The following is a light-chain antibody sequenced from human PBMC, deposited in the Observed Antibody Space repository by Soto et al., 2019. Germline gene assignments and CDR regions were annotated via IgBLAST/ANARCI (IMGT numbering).Light chain of an antibody. J-gene: IGKJ1*01. V-gene: IGKV1-39*01. CDR1: QTISNY. CDR3: QQSYSTPWT. CDR2: AAS. Sequence: DIQMTQSPSSLSASVGDRVSITCRAGQTISNYLNWYQQKPGKAPKVLIYAASGLQSGVPSRFSGSGSGTEFTLAISSLQPEDFATYYCQQSYSTPWTFGQGTKVEIK.